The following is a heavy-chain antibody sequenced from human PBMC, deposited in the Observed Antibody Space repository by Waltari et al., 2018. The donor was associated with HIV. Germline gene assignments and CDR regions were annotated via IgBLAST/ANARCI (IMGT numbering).Heavy chain of an antibody. D-gene: IGHD2-15*01. CDR2: WSSRSELT. CDR1: GFSFGRYT. CDR3: ARNQYCSGGSCRDACDI. V-gene: IGHV3-21*02. Sequence: QLVESGGDLVRPGASLRLPCTASGFSFGRYTMNWFRRAPGKGLGGVSTWSSRSELTFYTDSLKGRFTISRDNTKNSLFLQMNNLRVDDTAVYYCARNQYCSGGSCRDACDIWGQGTTVSVSS. J-gene: IGHJ3*02.